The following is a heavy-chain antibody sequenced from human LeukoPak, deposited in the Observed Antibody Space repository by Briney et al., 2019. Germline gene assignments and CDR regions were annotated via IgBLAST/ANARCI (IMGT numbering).Heavy chain of an antibody. Sequence: ASVKVSWKASGYTFTDHYIHWVRQAPGQGLEWMGWMNSNNGATNYAQKFQGRVTMTRDTSISTAYMELTRLGSDDTAVYYCARDGSLGYWGQGTLGSVSS. CDR1: GYTFTDHY. CDR3: ARDGSLGY. V-gene: IGHV1-2*02. J-gene: IGHJ4*02. CDR2: MNSNNGAT. D-gene: IGHD5-12*01.